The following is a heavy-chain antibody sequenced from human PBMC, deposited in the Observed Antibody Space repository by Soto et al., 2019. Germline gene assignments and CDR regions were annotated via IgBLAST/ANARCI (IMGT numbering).Heavy chain of an antibody. CDR1: GGSISSYY. J-gene: IGHJ4*02. CDR2: IYYSGST. CDR3: ASGGHSSGWPLDY. Sequence: SETLSLTCTVSGGSISSYYWSWIRQPPGKGLEWIGYIYYSGSTNYNPSLKSRVTISVDTSKNQFSLKLSSVTAADTAVYYCASGGHSSGWPLDYWGQGTLVTVSS. D-gene: IGHD6-19*01. V-gene: IGHV4-59*01.